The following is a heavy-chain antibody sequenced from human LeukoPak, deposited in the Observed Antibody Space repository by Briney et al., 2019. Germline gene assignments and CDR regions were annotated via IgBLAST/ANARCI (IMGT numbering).Heavy chain of an antibody. CDR3: ARGNDY. Sequence: SETLSLTCTVSGGSISSSYWSWIRQPPGKGLEWIGYIYYSGSTNYNLSLKSRVTISVDTSKNQVSLKLSSVTAADTAVYYCARGNDYWGQGTLVTVSS. V-gene: IGHV4-59*08. J-gene: IGHJ4*02. CDR1: GGSISSSY. CDR2: IYYSGST.